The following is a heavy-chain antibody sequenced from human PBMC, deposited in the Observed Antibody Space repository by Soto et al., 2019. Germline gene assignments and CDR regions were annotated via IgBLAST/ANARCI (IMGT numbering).Heavy chain of an antibody. CDR1: GFTFSSYA. Sequence: VGSRRLSCAASGFTFSSYAMSWVRQAPGKGLEWVSAISGSGGSTYYADSVKGRFTISRDNSKNTLYLQMNSLRAEDTAVYYCAKDRRVTGSGAFDIWGQGTMVTVSS. CDR3: AKDRRVTGSGAFDI. V-gene: IGHV3-23*01. D-gene: IGHD6-19*01. CDR2: ISGSGGST. J-gene: IGHJ3*02.